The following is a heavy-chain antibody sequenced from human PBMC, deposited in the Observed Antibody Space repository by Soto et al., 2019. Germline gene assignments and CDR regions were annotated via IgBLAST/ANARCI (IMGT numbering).Heavy chain of an antibody. Sequence: QVQLVQSGAEVKKPGSSVKVSCKASGGTFNNYTITWVRQAPGQGLEWMGRIIPILGVANYARKFQGRVTITADKSSSTAYLELSSLRSEDTAVYHGARERPADYIMDVWGEGTTVTVSS. V-gene: IGHV1-69*08. CDR2: IIPILGVA. CDR1: GGTFNNYT. J-gene: IGHJ6*04. CDR3: ARERPADYIMDV.